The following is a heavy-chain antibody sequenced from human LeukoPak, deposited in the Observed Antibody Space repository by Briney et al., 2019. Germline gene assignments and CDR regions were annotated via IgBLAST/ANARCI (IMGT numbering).Heavy chain of an antibody. CDR3: ARNGMSSSSPPDY. CDR1: GGTFSSYA. J-gene: IGHJ4*02. V-gene: IGHV1-69*06. D-gene: IGHD6-6*01. CDR2: IIPIFGTA. Sequence: SVKVSCKASGGTFSSYAISWVRQAPGQGLEWMGGIIPIFGTANYAQKFQGRVTITADKSTSTVYMELSSLRSEDTAVYYCARNGMSSSSPPDYWGQGTLVTVSS.